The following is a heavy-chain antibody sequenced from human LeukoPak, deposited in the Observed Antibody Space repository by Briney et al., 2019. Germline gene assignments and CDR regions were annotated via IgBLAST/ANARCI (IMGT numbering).Heavy chain of an antibody. CDR1: GYSFTTYW. Sequence: GESLKISCKGSGYSFTTYWISWVRQMPGKGLEWMGRIDPSDSYTKYSPSFQGHVTISADKSISTAYLQWSSLKASDTAMCYCAGLGIYSSSCWGQGTLVSVSS. V-gene: IGHV5-10-1*01. D-gene: IGHD6-13*01. CDR2: IDPSDSYT. CDR3: AGLGIYSSSC. J-gene: IGHJ4*02.